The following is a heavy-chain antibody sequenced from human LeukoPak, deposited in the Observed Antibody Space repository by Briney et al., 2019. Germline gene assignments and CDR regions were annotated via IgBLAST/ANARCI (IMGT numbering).Heavy chain of an antibody. Sequence: SETLSLTCTVSGGSIRSYYWSWIRQPPGKGLEWIAYIYYSGSTNYNPSLKSRVTMSVDMSTRQISPKLSSVTAADTAVYYCARAVGGDGSGSLWGPGTLVTVSS. V-gene: IGHV4-59*01. CDR3: ARAVGGDGSGSL. CDR1: GGSIRSYY. J-gene: IGHJ4*02. D-gene: IGHD3-10*01. CDR2: IYYSGST.